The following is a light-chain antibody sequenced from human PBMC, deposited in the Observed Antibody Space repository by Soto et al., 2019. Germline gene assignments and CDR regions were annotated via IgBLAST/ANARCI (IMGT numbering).Light chain of an antibody. Sequence: QSVLTQPASVSGSPGQWITISCTGTSSDIGSDKLVSWYQQHPGRAPKIIIYEAFKRPSGVSNRFSGSRSGNTASLTISGLRGEDEADYYCCSYAGSTTWVFGGGTKLTVL. CDR3: CSYAGSTTWV. CDR1: SSDIGSDKL. V-gene: IGLV2-23*01. CDR2: EAF. J-gene: IGLJ3*02.